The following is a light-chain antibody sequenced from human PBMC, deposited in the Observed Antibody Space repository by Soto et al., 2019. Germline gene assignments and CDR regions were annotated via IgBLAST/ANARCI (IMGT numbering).Light chain of an antibody. CDR3: QQYNSWPET. CDR2: SSS. Sequence: EIVMTQSPATLSVSPGERATLSCRASQSVSSNLAWYQQKPGRAPRLLIYSSSTRATGIPARFSGSGSGTEFTLTISSLQSEDFAVYYCQQYNSWPETFGQGTKVDIK. J-gene: IGKJ1*01. V-gene: IGKV3-15*01. CDR1: QSVSSN.